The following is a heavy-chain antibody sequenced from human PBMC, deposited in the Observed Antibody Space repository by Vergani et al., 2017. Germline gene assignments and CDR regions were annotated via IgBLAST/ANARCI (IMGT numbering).Heavy chain of an antibody. CDR3: ARHLRXRARNDVFDI. D-gene: IGHD1-14*01. CDR1: GMSISNNNYY. CDR2: IYDSRNN. V-gene: IGHV4-39*01. J-gene: IGHJ3*02. Sequence: QLQLQESGPRLVKPSETLCLTCSLSGMSISNNNYYWGWIRQPPGKGLEWIGSIYDSRNNNYSRSLKSRVSISVDTSKNQFSLNLTSVTAADTAVYYCARHLRXRARNDVFDIWGHGTLVTVSS.